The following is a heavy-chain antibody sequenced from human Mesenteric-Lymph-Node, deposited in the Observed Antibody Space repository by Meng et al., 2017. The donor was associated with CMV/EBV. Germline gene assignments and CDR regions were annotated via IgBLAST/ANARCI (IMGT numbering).Heavy chain of an antibody. J-gene: IGHJ4*02. Sequence: ASVKVSCKASGYTFTDYYIHWVRQAPGQGLEWMGWINPNNGGPNYAQKFQGRVTMTRDTSISTAYIELSRLTPDDTAVYYCARDLALYYWGQGTLVTVSS. V-gene: IGHV1-2*02. CDR3: ARDLALYY. CDR2: INPNNGGP. CDR1: GYTFTDYY.